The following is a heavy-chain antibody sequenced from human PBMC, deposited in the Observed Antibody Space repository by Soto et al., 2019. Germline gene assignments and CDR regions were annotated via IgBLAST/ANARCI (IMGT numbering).Heavy chain of an antibody. D-gene: IGHD7-27*01. J-gene: IGHJ4*02. Sequence: QVQLVESGGGVVQPGRSLRLSCAASGFTFSSYAMHWVRQAPGKGLEWVAVISYDGSNKYYADSVKGRFTISRDNSKNTLYLQMNSLRAEDTAVYYCARPPIPLPGDTPSMVGYWGQGTLVTVSS. CDR2: ISYDGSNK. CDR3: ARPPIPLPGDTPSMVGY. V-gene: IGHV3-30-3*01. CDR1: GFTFSSYA.